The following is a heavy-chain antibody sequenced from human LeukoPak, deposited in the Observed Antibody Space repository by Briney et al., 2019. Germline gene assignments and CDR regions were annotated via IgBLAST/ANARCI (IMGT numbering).Heavy chain of an antibody. V-gene: IGHV3-30-3*01. CDR1: GFTFSSYV. J-gene: IGHJ5*01. Sequence: PGRSLRPSCAASGFTFSSYVMHWVRHAPGKGLEWVAVISDDGINKYYADSVKGRFTISRDNSKNTLYLQMNSLRAEDTAVYYCAKDPIPGRVTAAGSGWFDYWGQGTLVTVSS. CDR2: ISDDGINK. D-gene: IGHD6-13*01. CDR3: AKDPIPGRVTAAGSGWFDY.